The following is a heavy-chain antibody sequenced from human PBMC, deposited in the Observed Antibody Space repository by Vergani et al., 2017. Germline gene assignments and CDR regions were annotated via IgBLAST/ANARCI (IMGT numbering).Heavy chain of an antibody. Sequence: QVQLVESGGGVVQPGGSLRLSCAASGCTFSSYGMHWVRQAPGKGLEWVAFIRYDGSNKYYADSVKGRFTISRDNSKNTLYLQMNSLRAEDTAVYYCAKNLVVRGVIMNYYYYYGMDVWGQGTTVTVSS. CDR1: GCTFSSYG. V-gene: IGHV3-30*02. J-gene: IGHJ6*02. D-gene: IGHD3-10*01. CDR2: IRYDGSNK. CDR3: AKNLVVRGVIMNYYYYYGMDV.